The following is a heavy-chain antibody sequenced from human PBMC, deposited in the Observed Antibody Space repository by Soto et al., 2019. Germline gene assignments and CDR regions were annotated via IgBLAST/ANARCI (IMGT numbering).Heavy chain of an antibody. V-gene: IGHV1-69*04. D-gene: IGHD6-13*01. CDR1: GGTFSSYT. CDR2: IIPILGIA. J-gene: IGHJ4*02. Sequence: GASVKVSCKASGGTFSSYTISWVRQAPGQGLEWMGRIIPILGIANYAQKFQGRVTITADKSTSTAYMELSSLRSEDTAVYYCARDSFSTLQQLVNYWGQGTLVTVSS. CDR3: ARDSFSTLQQLVNY.